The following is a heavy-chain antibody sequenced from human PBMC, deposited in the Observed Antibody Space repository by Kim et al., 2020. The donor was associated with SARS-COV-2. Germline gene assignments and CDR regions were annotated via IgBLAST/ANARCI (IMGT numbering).Heavy chain of an antibody. CDR3: ARDIAVAGPSYYYYYGMDV. CDR1: GGSISSYY. Sequence: SETLSLTCTVSGGSISSYYWSWIRQPPGKGLEWIGYIYYSGSTNYNPSLKSRVTISVDTSKNQFSLKLSSVTAADTAVYYCARDIAVAGPSYYYYYGMDVWGQGTTVTVSS. CDR2: IYYSGST. V-gene: IGHV4-59*01. J-gene: IGHJ6*02. D-gene: IGHD6-19*01.